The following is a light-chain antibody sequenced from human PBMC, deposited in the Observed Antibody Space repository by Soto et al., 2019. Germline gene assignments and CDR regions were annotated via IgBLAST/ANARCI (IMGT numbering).Light chain of an antibody. Sequence: QSALTQPASVSGSPGQSITISCTGTSSDVGLYNYVSWYQHHPGKAPKLMIYDVSDRPSGVSNRFSGSKSGNTASLTISGLQAEDECDYYCSSYTSTSPGKFGGGTQLTVL. CDR2: DVS. CDR3: SSYTSTSPGK. V-gene: IGLV2-14*01. J-gene: IGLJ2*01. CDR1: SSDVGLYNY.